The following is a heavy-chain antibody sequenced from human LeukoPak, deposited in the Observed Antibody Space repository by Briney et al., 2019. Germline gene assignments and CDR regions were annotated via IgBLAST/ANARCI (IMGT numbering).Heavy chain of an antibody. CDR3: ARDIGAARLLWFGAPAFDY. CDR2: INPSGGST. V-gene: IGHV1-46*01. J-gene: IGHJ4*02. Sequence: GASVKVSCKASGYTFTGYYMHWVRQAPGQGLEWMGIINPSGGSTSYAQKFQGRVTMTRDTSTSTVYMELSSLRSEDTAVYYCARDIGAARLLWFGAPAFDYWGQGTLVTVSS. CDR1: GYTFTGYY. D-gene: IGHD3-10*01.